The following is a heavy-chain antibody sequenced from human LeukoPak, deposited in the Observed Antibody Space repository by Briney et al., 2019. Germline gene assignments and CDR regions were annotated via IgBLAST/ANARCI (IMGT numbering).Heavy chain of an antibody. CDR2: IQQRGSDT. D-gene: IGHD3-10*01. Sequence: GGSLRLSCTASGFTFNAYWMTWVRQAPGKGLEWVANIQQRGSDTYYVDSVRGRFTISRDNAKNSVSLQMNSLRAEDTAVYYCAKSRGDPPGDWFDPWGQGTLVTVSS. J-gene: IGHJ5*02. CDR1: GFTFNAYW. CDR3: AKSRGDPPGDWFDP. V-gene: IGHV3-7*01.